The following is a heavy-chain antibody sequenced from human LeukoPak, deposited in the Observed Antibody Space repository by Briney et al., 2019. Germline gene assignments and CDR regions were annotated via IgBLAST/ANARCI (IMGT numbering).Heavy chain of an antibody. D-gene: IGHD2-2*01. V-gene: IGHV1-2*02. CDR3: ARGCQYQLLIFLYYYMDV. CDR2: INPNSGGT. J-gene: IGHJ6*03. Sequence: EASVKVSCKAPGYTFTDYYIHWVRQAPGQGLEWMGWINPNSGGTNYAQKFQGRVTMTRDTSISTAYMELSRLRSDDTGVYYCARGCQYQLLIFLYYYMDVWGKGTTVTISS. CDR1: GYTFTDYY.